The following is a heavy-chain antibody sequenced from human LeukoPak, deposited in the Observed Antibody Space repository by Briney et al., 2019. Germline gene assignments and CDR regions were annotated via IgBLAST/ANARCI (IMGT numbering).Heavy chain of an antibody. V-gene: IGHV3-73*01. CDR2: IRSKANSYAT. J-gene: IGHJ6*04. CDR1: GFTFSGSA. CDR3: TRRGPMVRGVSHPNYYYGMDV. D-gene: IGHD3-10*01. Sequence: PGGSLKLSCAASGFTFSGSAMHWVRQASGKGLEWVGRIRSKANSYATAYAASVKGRFTISRDDSKNTAYLQMNSLKTEDTAVYYCTRRGPMVRGVSHPNYYYGMDVWGKGTTVTVSS.